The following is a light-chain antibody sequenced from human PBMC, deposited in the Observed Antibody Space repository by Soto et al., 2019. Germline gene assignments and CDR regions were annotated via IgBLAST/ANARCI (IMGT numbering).Light chain of an antibody. CDR3: QTWGTGIPNVL. V-gene: IGLV4-69*01. CDR1: SGHSSYA. J-gene: IGLJ2*01. CDR2: LNSDGSH. Sequence: QPVLTQSPSASASLGASVKLTCTLSSGHSSYAIAWHQQQPEKGPRYLMKLNSDGSHSKGDGIPDRFSGSSSGAERYLTISILQSEDEADYYCQTWGTGIPNVLFGGGTKLTVL.